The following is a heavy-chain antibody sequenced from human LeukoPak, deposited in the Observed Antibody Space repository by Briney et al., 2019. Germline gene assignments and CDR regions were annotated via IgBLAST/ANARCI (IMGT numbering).Heavy chain of an antibody. V-gene: IGHV3-48*01. J-gene: IGHJ4*02. CDR3: ARGALDFDY. CDR2: ISSSSTI. CDR1: GFTFSSYA. Sequence: PGRSLRLSCAASGFTFSSYAMHWVRQAPGKGLEWVSYISSSSTIYYADSVKGRFTISRDNAKNSLYLHMNSLKGEDTAVYYCARGALDFDYWGQGTLVTVSS.